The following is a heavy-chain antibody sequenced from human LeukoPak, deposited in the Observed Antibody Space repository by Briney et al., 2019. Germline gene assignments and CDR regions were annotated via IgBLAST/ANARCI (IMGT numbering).Heavy chain of an antibody. CDR3: ARLVLGYCTNGVCYRWFDP. CDR2: IYTSGST. CDR1: GGSISSGSYY. Sequence: SETLSLTGTVSGGSISSGSYYWSWIRQPAGKGLEWIGRIYTSGSTNYNPSLKSRVTISVDTSKNQFSLKLSSVTAADTAVYYCARLVLGYCTNGVCYRWFDPWGQGTLVTVSS. J-gene: IGHJ5*02. D-gene: IGHD2-8*01. V-gene: IGHV4-61*02.